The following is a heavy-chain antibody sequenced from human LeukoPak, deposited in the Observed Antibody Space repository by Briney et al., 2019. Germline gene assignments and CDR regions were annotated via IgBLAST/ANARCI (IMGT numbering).Heavy chain of an antibody. CDR1: GFTFDDYW. V-gene: IGHV3-7*01. J-gene: IGHJ4*02. CDR2: IKQDGSEK. CDR3: ARVPTIIYYWGYYFDY. Sequence: GGSLRLSCGASGFTFDDYWMSWVRQAPGKGLEWVANIKQDGSEKYYVDSVKGRFTISRDNAKNSLYLQMNSLRAEDTAVYYCARVPTIIYYWGYYFDYWGQGTLVTVSS. D-gene: IGHD3-10*01.